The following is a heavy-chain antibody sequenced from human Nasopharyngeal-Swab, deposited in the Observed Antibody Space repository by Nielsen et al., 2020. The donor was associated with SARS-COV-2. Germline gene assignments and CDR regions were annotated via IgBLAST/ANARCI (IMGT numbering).Heavy chain of an antibody. CDR3: ARVASGLPRVGAFDI. J-gene: IGHJ3*02. D-gene: IGHD1-26*01. CDR2: ISSSSSTI. Sequence: GESLKISCAASGFTFSRYWMNWVRQAPGKGLEWVSYISSSSSTIYYADSVKGRFTISRDNAKNSLYLQMNSLRAEDTAVYYCARVASGLPRVGAFDIWGQGTMVTVSS. V-gene: IGHV3-48*01. CDR1: GFTFSRYW.